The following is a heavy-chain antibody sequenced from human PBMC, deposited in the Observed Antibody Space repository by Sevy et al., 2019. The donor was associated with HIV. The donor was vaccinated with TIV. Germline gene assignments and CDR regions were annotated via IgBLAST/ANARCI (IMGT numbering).Heavy chain of an antibody. Sequence: ASVKVSCEASGYTFTSYGIIWVRQAPGQGLEWMGWISDYNGNTNYAQRLQGRVTMTTDTSTCTAYMELTSLRSDDTAGYYCARGPRKYYDSSGYCYPPSYWGQGTLVTVSS. V-gene: IGHV1-18*01. CDR3: ARGPRKYYDSSGYCYPPSY. D-gene: IGHD3-22*01. CDR2: ISDYNGNT. CDR1: GYTFTSYG. J-gene: IGHJ4*02.